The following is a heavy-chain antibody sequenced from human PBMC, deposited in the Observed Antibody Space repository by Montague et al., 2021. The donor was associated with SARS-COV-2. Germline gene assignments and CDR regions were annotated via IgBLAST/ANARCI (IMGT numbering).Heavy chain of an antibody. CDR1: GGSVSSDSYY. Sequence: SETLSLTCTVSGGSVSSDSYYWSWIRQPPGKGLQSIGYIYYTGSTNSNPSLQSRVTISVGSSKNQFSVRLSSVTAADTAVYYCARISGITSWYYDYWGQGTLVTVSS. CDR3: ARISGITSWYYDY. CDR2: IYYTGST. J-gene: IGHJ4*02. V-gene: IGHV4-61*01. D-gene: IGHD1-14*01.